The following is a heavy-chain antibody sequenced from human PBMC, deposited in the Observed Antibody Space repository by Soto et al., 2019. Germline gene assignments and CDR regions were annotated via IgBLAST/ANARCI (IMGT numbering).Heavy chain of an antibody. J-gene: IGHJ6*02. Sequence: PSATLSLTCTVSGGSVSSGSFYWSWIRRPPGKGLEWIGYFYDSGSTNYNPSLRSRVTMSVDTSKNQFSLKLSSVTAADTAVYYCAASAPPATNYYYAMDVWGQGTTVTVSS. CDR1: GGSVSSGSFY. CDR2: FYDSGST. V-gene: IGHV4-61*01. D-gene: IGHD5-12*01. CDR3: AASAPPATNYYYAMDV.